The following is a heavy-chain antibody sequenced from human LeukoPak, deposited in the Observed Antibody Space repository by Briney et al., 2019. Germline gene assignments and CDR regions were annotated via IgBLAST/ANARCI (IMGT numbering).Heavy chain of an antibody. CDR2: INPNSGGT. CDR3: ASESPPLDYDFWSGYYSSSGYYYGMDV. CDR1: GYTFTGYY. Sequence: ASVKVSCKASGYTFTGYYMHRVRQAPGQGLEWMGWINPNSGGTNYAQKFQGRVTMTRDTSISTAYMELSRLRSDDTAVYYCASESPPLDYDFWSGYYSSSGYYYGMDVWGQGTTVTVSS. V-gene: IGHV1-2*02. D-gene: IGHD3-3*01. J-gene: IGHJ6*02.